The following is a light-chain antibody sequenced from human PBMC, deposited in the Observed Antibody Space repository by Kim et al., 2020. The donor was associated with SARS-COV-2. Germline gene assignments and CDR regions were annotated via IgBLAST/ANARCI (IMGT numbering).Light chain of an antibody. V-gene: IGLV2-14*03. J-gene: IGLJ1*01. CDR1: SSDVGGFNY. Sequence: QSALTQPASLSGSPGQSITISCTGTSSDVGGFNYVSWYRQHPGKAPKLMIYDVTKRPSGVSNRFSGSKSGNTASLTISGLQAEDEADYYCNSYTSRSTYVFGSGTKVTVL. CDR2: DVT. CDR3: NSYTSRSTYV.